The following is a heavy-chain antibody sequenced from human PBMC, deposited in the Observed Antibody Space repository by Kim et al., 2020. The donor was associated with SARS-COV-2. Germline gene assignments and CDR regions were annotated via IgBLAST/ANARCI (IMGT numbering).Heavy chain of an antibody. CDR3: ARQVTMIVVVPGPFDY. D-gene: IGHD3-22*01. J-gene: IGHJ4*02. CDR1: GGSISSSSYY. CDR2: IYYSGST. V-gene: IGHV4-39*01. Sequence: SETLSLTCTVSGGSISSSSYYWGWIRQPPGKGLEWIGSIYYSGSTYYNPSLKSRVTISVDTSKNQFSLKLSSVTAADTAVYYCARQVTMIVVVPGPFDYWGQGTLVTVSS.